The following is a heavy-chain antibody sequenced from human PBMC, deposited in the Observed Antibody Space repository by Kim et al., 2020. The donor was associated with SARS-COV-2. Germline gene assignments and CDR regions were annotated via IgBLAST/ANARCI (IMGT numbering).Heavy chain of an antibody. D-gene: IGHD2-15*01. J-gene: IGHJ5*02. CDR3: ARGQHKTEIVWVVVAFWSGWFDP. Sequence: SETLSLTCAVYGGSFSGYYWSWIRQPPGKGLEWIGEINHSGSTNYNPSLKSRVTISVDTSKNQFSLKLSSVTAADTAVYYCARGQHKTEIVWVVVAFWSGWFDPWGQGTLVTVSS. CDR2: INHSGST. V-gene: IGHV4-34*01. CDR1: GGSFSGYY.